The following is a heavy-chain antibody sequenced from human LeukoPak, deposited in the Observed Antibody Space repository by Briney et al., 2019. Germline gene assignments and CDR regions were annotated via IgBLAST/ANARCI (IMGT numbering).Heavy chain of an antibody. V-gene: IGHV3-23*01. CDR2: ISASNGRT. J-gene: IGHJ4*02. CDR1: EFSFSTYA. D-gene: IGHD6-13*01. CDR3: AKSASSSSWYYFDY. Sequence: QRGGSLRLSCAASEFSFSTYAMTWVRQAPGKGLEWVSGISASNGRTYYADPVRGWFTISRDNSKNTLYLQMNSLRAEDTAVYYCAKSASSSSWYYFDYWGQGALVTVSS.